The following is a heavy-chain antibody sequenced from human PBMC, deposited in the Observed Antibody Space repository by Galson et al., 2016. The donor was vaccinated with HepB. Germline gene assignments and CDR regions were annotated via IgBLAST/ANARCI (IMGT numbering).Heavy chain of an antibody. CDR2: ISYDGNIK. CDR3: GRDTQADGVSMIPLAH. D-gene: IGHD5/OR15-5a*01. V-gene: IGHV3-30*03. J-gene: IGHJ4*02. Sequence: SLRLSCAASGFTFSNDGLHWVRQAPGKGLEWVGVISYDGNIKHYADSVKGRFTISRDNPKNTLYLQMSSLRVEDTAVYYCGRDTQADGVSMIPLAHWGQGTLVIVSS. CDR1: GFTFSNDG.